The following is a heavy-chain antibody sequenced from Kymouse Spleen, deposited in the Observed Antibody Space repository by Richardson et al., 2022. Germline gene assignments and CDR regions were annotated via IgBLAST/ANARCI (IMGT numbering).Heavy chain of an antibody. D-gene: IGHD6-6*01. J-gene: IGHJ6*02. CDR3: AKGGSIAARPYYYYGMDV. CDR1: GFTFSSYA. V-gene: IGHV3-23*04. Sequence: EVQLVESGGGLVQPGGSLRLSCAASGFTFSSYAMSWVRQAPGKGLEWVSAISGSGGSTYYADSVKGRFTISRDNSKNTLYLQMNSLRAEDTAVYYCAKGGSIAARPYYYYGMDVWGQGTTVTVSS. CDR2: ISGSGGST.